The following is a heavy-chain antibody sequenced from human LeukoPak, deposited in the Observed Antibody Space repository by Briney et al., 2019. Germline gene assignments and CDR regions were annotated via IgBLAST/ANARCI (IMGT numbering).Heavy chain of an antibody. Sequence: SETLSLTCTVSGYSISSGYYWGWIRQPPGKGLEWIGSIYHSGSTYYNPSLKSRVTISVDTSKNQFSLKLSSVTAADTAVYYCAGPLDIVATDYYYYYYMDVWGKGTTVTVSS. CDR3: AGPLDIVATDYYYYYYMDV. V-gene: IGHV4-38-2*02. J-gene: IGHJ6*03. CDR2: IYHSGST. CDR1: GYSISSGYY. D-gene: IGHD5-12*01.